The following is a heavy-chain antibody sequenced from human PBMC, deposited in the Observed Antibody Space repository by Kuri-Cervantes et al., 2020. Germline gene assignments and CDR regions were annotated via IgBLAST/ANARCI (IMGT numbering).Heavy chain of an antibody. CDR3: AREDRWGSTLDY. CDR1: GGSIGSGTHY. Sequence: SETLSLTCTVSGGSIGSGTHYWSWIRQPAGKGLEWIGRINTSGSTNYNPSLKTRVTMSVDTSKNQLSLKLSSVTAADTAVYYCAREDRWGSTLDYWGQGTLVTVSS. V-gene: IGHV4-61*02. CDR2: INTSGST. D-gene: IGHD5-24*01. J-gene: IGHJ4*02.